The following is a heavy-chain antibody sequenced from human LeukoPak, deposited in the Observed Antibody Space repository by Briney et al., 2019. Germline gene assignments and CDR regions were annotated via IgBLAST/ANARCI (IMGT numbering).Heavy chain of an antibody. CDR3: ADPPNAGY. V-gene: IGHV3-23*01. J-gene: IGHJ4*02. Sequence: GGSLGLSCGASGFTFSNYAMSWVRQAPGKGREWVSSIGGTDGRTYYAESVQGWFTISRDNSKNTLFLQMNSLRVEDTAVYFCADPPNAGYWGRGTLVTVSS. CDR2: IGGTDGRT. D-gene: IGHD4/OR15-4a*01. CDR1: GFTFSNYA.